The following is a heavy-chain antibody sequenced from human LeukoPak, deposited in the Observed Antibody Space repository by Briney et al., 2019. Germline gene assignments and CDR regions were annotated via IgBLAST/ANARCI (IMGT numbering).Heavy chain of an antibody. CDR2: IKQDGSEK. Sequence: TGGSLRLSCAASGFTFSTYWMTWVRQAPGKGLEWVANIKQDGSEKNYVDSVKGRFTISRDNAKNSLYLQMNSLRTDDTGVYYCARDRGAARPNDYWGQGTLVAVSS. V-gene: IGHV3-7*03. CDR1: GFTFSTYW. J-gene: IGHJ4*02. CDR3: ARDRGAARPNDY. D-gene: IGHD6-6*01.